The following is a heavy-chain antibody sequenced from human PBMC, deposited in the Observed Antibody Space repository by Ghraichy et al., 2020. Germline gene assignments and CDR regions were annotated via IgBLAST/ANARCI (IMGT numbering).Heavy chain of an antibody. CDR2: INIDGSST. D-gene: IGHD4-11*01. V-gene: IGHV3-74*01. CDR3: ARGPVTTIYYFDY. CDR1: GFSFSTYC. J-gene: IGHJ4*02. Sequence: GSLRLSCAASGFSFSTYCMHWVRQAPGKGLVWVSRINIDGSSTSYADSVKGRFTISRDNAKNTLYLQMTSLRADDTAMYYCARGPVTTIYYFDYWGRGTLVTVSS.